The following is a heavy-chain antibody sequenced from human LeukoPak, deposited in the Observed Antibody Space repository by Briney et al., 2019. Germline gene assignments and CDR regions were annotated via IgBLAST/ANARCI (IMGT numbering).Heavy chain of an antibody. CDR1: GFTFNNYA. CDR2: ISGSGNSI. CDR3: ARHHYYGSGSQRNFDY. J-gene: IGHJ4*02. Sequence: PGASLRLSCAASGFTFNNYAMNWVRRAPGKGLEWVSCISGSGNSIYYADSVKGRFTISRDNSKSTVYLQMNSLRAEDTAVYYCARHHYYGSGSQRNFDYWGQGTLVTVSS. V-gene: IGHV3-23*01. D-gene: IGHD3-10*01.